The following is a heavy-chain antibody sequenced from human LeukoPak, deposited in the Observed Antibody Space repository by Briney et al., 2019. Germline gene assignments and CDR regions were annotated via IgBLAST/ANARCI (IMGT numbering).Heavy chain of an antibody. CDR1: GHTFTSYG. J-gene: IGHJ4*02. D-gene: IGHD5-18*01. Sequence: ASVKVSCKASGHTFTSYGVSWVRRAPGQGLEWMGWISAYNGNTNYAQKLQGRVTMTTDTSTSTAYMELRSLRSDDTAVYYCARDRDRGYRHGSDYWGQGTLVTVSS. CDR3: ARDRDRGYRHGSDY. V-gene: IGHV1-18*01. CDR2: ISAYNGNT.